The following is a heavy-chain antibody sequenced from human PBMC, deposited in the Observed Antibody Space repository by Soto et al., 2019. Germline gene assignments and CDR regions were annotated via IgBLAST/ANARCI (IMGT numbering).Heavy chain of an antibody. CDR2: IIPIFGTA. D-gene: IGHD3-22*01. CDR3: ARVTYYYDSSGYFLDY. V-gene: IGHV1-69*01. Sequence: QVQLVQSGAEVQKPGSSVKVSCKASGGTFSSYAFIWVRQAPGQGLEWMGGIIPIFGTANYAQKFQGRVTITADESTSTAYMELSSLRSEDTAVYYCARVTYYYDSSGYFLDYWGQGTLVTVSS. CDR1: GGTFSSYA. J-gene: IGHJ4*02.